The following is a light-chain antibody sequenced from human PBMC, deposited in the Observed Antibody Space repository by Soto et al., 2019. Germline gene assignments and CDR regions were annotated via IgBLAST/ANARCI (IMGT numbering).Light chain of an antibody. CDR3: QNYNDYST. CDR2: DAS. V-gene: IGKV1-5*01. CDR1: QSISNW. J-gene: IGKJ1*01. Sequence: QVTQSPPTVSASLGDRVTITCRTSQSISNWLAWYQQKRGEAPNLLIYDASTLASGVPSRFSGSGSGTEYTLTISNLQPEDVATYYCQNYNDYSTFGQGTEVQI.